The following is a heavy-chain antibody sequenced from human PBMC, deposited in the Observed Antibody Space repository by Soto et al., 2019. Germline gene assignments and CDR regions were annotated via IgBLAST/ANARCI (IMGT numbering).Heavy chain of an antibody. D-gene: IGHD6-19*01. CDR3: ARDRGGITVAANPLGEWFDP. Sequence: PSETLSLICTVSGVSIANFFWSWIRQPPGKGLEWIGYMSQGGTTTYNPSLKGRATISVDTSKNQLSLKLTSVTAADTAMYYCARDRGGITVAANPLGEWFDPWGPGTLVTVSS. J-gene: IGHJ5*02. V-gene: IGHV4-59*08. CDR1: GVSIANFF. CDR2: MSQGGTT.